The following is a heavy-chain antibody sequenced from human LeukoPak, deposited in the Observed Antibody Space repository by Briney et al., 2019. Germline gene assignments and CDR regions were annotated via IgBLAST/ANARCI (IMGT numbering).Heavy chain of an antibody. D-gene: IGHD2-8*01. J-gene: IGHJ4*02. V-gene: IGHV4-59*12. CDR1: GGSISSYY. CDR3: ARNGKIGGYFDY. CDR2: IYYSGST. Sequence: SETLSLTCTVSGGSISSYYWSWIRQPPGKGLEWIGYIYYSGSTNYYPSLKSRVTMSVDTSKNQFSLKLSSVTAADTAVYYCARNGKIGGYFDYWGQGTLVTVSS.